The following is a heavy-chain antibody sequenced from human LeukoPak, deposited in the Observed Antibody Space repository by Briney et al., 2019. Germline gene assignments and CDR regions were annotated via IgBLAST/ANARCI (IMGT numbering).Heavy chain of an antibody. V-gene: IGHV3-48*01. CDR1: GFTFNSYS. CDR3: AKEEGYYYDSGGYYVEYFQH. CDR2: ISVDSDTI. Sequence: GGSLRLSCRVSGFTFNSYSMNWVRQAPGKGLEWVSYISVDSDTIYYGDSVKGRFTISRDNAKNSLYLQMNSLRAEDTAVYYCAKEEGYYYDSGGYYVEYFQHWGQGTLVTVSS. D-gene: IGHD3-22*01. J-gene: IGHJ1*01.